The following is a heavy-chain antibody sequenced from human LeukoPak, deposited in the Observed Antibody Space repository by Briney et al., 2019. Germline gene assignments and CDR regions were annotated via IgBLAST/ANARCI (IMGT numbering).Heavy chain of an antibody. D-gene: IGHD1-1*01. CDR1: GFTFGSYG. J-gene: IGHJ4*02. CDR2: ISYDGSNK. CDR3: ARVANGVSDY. Sequence: GGSLRLSCAASGFTFGSYGMHWVRQAPGKGLEGVAVISYDGSNKYYADSVKGRFTISRDNSKNTLYLQMNRLTPEDTAVYYCARVANGVSDYWGQGTLVTVSS. V-gene: IGHV3-30*03.